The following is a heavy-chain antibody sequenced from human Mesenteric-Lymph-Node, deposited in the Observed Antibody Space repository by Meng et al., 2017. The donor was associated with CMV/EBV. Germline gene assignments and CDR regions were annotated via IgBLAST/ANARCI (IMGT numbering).Heavy chain of an antibody. D-gene: IGHD1-26*01. CDR1: GFIFTDYG. V-gene: IGHV3-30*02. CDR2: IRYDGSGK. J-gene: IGHJ4*01. Sequence: GGSLRLSCAASGFIFTDYGMHWVRQAPGKGLEWVGFIRYDGSGKDYIDSVVGRFTISRDNSKNTVYLLMNSLRAEDTAVYYCAREVVGATDYFDYWGRGTLVTVSS. CDR3: AREVVGATDYFDY.